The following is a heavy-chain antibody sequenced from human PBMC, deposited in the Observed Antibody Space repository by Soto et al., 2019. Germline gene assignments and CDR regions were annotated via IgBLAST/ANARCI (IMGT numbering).Heavy chain of an antibody. CDR2: IYYSGST. Sequence: PSETLSLTCTVSGGSISSSSYYWGWIRQPPGKGLEWIGSIYYSGSTYYNPSLKSRVTISVDTSKNQFSLKLSSVTAADTAVYYCAREIGRDFDYWGQGTLVTVSS. J-gene: IGHJ4*02. V-gene: IGHV4-39*07. CDR1: GGSISSSSYY. CDR3: AREIGRDFDY. D-gene: IGHD3-10*01.